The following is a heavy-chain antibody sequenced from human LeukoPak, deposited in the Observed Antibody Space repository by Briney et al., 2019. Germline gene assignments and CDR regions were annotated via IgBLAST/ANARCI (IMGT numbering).Heavy chain of an antibody. CDR3: ARAPDYYDSSGYYYVAFDI. Sequence: SVKVSCKASGGTFSSYAISWVRQAPGQGLEWMGRITPIFGTANYAQKFQGRVTITTDESTSTAYMELSSLRSEDTAVYYCARAPDYYDSSGYYYVAFDIWGQGTMVTVS. D-gene: IGHD3-22*01. V-gene: IGHV1-69*05. J-gene: IGHJ3*02. CDR2: ITPIFGTA. CDR1: GGTFSSYA.